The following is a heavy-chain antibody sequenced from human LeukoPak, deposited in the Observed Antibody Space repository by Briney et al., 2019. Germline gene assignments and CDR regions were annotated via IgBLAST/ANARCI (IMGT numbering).Heavy chain of an antibody. D-gene: IGHD6-13*01. J-gene: IGHJ5*02. Sequence: SQTLSLTCAISGDSVSSNSAAWNWIRQSPSRGLEWLGRTYYRSKWYNDYAVSVKSRITINPDTSKNQFPLQLNSVTPEDTAVYYCAREKPRIAAAGGRNWFDPWGQGTLVTVSS. CDR3: AREKPRIAAAGGRNWFDP. V-gene: IGHV6-1*01. CDR2: TYYRSKWYN. CDR1: GDSVSSNSAA.